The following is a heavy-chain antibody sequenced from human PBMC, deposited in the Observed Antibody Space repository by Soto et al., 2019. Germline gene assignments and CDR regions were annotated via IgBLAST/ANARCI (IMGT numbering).Heavy chain of an antibody. CDR1: GFTFSSYA. Sequence: EVQLLEAGGGLVQPGGSLRLSCAASGFTFSSYAMSWVRQAPGKGLEWVSAISGSGGSTYYADSVKGRFTISRDNSKDTLYLQMNSLRAEDTAVYYCAKDLTYGYYDFDYWGQGTLVTVSS. J-gene: IGHJ4*02. CDR3: AKDLTYGYYDFDY. V-gene: IGHV3-23*01. D-gene: IGHD4-17*01. CDR2: ISGSGGST.